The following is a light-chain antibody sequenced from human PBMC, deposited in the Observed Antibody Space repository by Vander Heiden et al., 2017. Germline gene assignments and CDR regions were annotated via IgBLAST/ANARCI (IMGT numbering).Light chain of an antibody. CDR2: SNN. J-gene: IGLJ1*01. CDR3: AAWDDSLNGYV. CDR1: ISNIGSNP. V-gene: IGLV1-44*01. Sequence: QSVLTQPPSASGTPGQWVTISRAGCISNIGSNPVSWYRQLPGTAPKLLSYSNNQRPSGVPDRFSGSKSGTSASLAISGLQAEDEADYYCAAWDDSLNGYVFGTGTKVTVL.